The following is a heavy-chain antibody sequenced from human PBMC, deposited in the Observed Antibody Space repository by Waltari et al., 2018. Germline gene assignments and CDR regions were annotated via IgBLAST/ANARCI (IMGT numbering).Heavy chain of an antibody. V-gene: IGHV1-18*01. D-gene: IGHD3-22*01. CDR1: GYTFTRYG. CDR2: VSAYNGNT. J-gene: IGHJ4*02. Sequence: QLRLVQSGAEVKKPGPSVKVSCTSSGYTFTRYGISWVREDAGQWLEWMGWVSAYNGNTNYAQKLKGRVTMTTDTSTSTDNMKLRSLISDDTAVYYCARDGPNDYDSSGYYAVNFDYWGQGTLVTVSS. CDR3: ARDGPNDYDSSGYYAVNFDY.